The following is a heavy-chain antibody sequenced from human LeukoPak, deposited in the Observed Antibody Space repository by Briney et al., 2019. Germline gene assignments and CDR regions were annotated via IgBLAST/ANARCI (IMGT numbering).Heavy chain of an antibody. CDR1: GFTFSSAW. D-gene: IGHD1-26*01. Sequence: PGGSLRLSCAASGFTFSSAWMHWVHQAPGTGLVWVSRITDDATTTYADSVRGRFTISRDNAKNILYLQMNSLRAEDTAVYYCVRDRVGPDYWGQGTLVTVSS. CDR2: ITDDATT. V-gene: IGHV3-74*03. J-gene: IGHJ4*02. CDR3: VRDRVGPDY.